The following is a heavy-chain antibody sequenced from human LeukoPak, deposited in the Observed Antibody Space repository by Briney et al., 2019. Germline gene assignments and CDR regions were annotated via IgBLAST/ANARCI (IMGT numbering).Heavy chain of an antibody. D-gene: IGHD1-26*01. Sequence: GESLKISCQGSGYSFTTYWIGWVRQMPGKGLEWMGIIYPGDSDTRYSPSFQSQVTISADKSINTAYLQRTSLKASDTAMYYCARHSEVGATQKPFDYWGQGTLVTVSS. CDR2: IYPGDSDT. J-gene: IGHJ4*02. CDR1: GYSFTTYW. CDR3: ARHSEVGATQKPFDY. V-gene: IGHV5-51*01.